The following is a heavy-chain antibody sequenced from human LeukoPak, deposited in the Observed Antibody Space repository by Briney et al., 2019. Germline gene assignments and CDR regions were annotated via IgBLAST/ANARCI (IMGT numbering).Heavy chain of an antibody. Sequence: GASVKGSCKASGYTFTSYYMHWVRQAPGQGLEWMGIINPSGGSTSYAQKFQGRVTMTRDTSTSTVYMKLSSLRSEDTAVYYCARGRSLLGVPAANIPFDYWGQGTLVTVSS. J-gene: IGHJ4*02. D-gene: IGHD2-2*01. CDR3: ARGRSLLGVPAANIPFDY. CDR1: GYTFTSYY. V-gene: IGHV1-46*01. CDR2: INPSGGST.